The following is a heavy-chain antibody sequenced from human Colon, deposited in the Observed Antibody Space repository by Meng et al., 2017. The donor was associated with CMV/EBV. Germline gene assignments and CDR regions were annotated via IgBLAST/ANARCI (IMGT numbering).Heavy chain of an antibody. V-gene: IGHV3-7*03. CDR3: AKARGSSTSCSDH. CDR2: IKQDGSEK. Sequence: GESLKISCAASGFTFSTYWMSWVRQAPGKGLEWVANIKQDGSEKYYVDSVKGRFTISRDNSENKLYLQMNSLRAEDTAVYYCAKARGSSTSCSDHWGQGTLVTVSS. D-gene: IGHD2-2*01. CDR1: GFTFSTYW. J-gene: IGHJ4*02.